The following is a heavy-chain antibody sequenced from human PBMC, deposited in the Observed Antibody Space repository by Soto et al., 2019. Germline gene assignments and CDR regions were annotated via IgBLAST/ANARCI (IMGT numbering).Heavy chain of an antibody. CDR1: GGSISSGDYY. J-gene: IGHJ6*02. D-gene: IGHD2-2*01. CDR3: ARGLLVPAALARTYYYYGMDV. Sequence: SETLSLTCTVSGGSISSGDYYWSWVRQPPGKGLEWFGYIYYSGSTYYNPSLKSRVTISVDTSKNQFSLKLSSVTAADTAVYYCARGLLVPAALARTYYYYGMDVWGQGTTVTVSS. V-gene: IGHV4-30-4*01. CDR2: IYYSGST.